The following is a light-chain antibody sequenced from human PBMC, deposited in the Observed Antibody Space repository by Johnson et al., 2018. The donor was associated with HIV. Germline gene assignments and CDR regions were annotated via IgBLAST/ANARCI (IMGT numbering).Light chain of an antibody. V-gene: IGLV1-51*01. CDR2: DNN. J-gene: IGLJ1*01. CDR1: SSNIGNNY. CDR3: GTWDSSLSAGV. Sequence: QPVLTQPPSVSAAPGQRVNISCSGSSSNIGNNYVSWYQQLPGTAPKLLIYDNNKRPSGIPDRFSGSKSGTSATLGITGLQTGDEADYYGGTWDSSLSAGVFGTGTKVTVL.